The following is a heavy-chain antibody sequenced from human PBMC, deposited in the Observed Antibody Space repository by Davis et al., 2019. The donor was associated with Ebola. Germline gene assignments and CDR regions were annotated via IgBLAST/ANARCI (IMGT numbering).Heavy chain of an antibody. CDR3: AKAKSIAVAGTVGCFDY. D-gene: IGHD6-19*01. Sequence: PGGSLRLSCAASGFIFSRYDMQWVRQVTGKGLEWVSTIGTAGDTYYPGSVKGRFTISRDNAKNSLYLQMNSLRAEDTALYYCAKAKSIAVAGTVGCFDYWGQGTLVTVSS. V-gene: IGHV3-13*01. J-gene: IGHJ4*02. CDR2: IGTAGDT. CDR1: GFIFSRYD.